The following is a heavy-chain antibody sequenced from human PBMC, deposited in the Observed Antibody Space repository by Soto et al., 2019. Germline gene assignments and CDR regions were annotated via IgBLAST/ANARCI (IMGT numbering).Heavy chain of an antibody. D-gene: IGHD2-2*01. V-gene: IGHV2-5*01. CDR2: IYWNDDI. CDR1: GFSLSTTGVG. CDR3: AHMTYPAVNFDI. J-gene: IGHJ3*02. Sequence: QITLKESGPTLVKPTQTLAVTCTFSGFSLSTTGVGVGWIRQPPGKALAWLALIYWNDDIRYSPSLKSRLTITKDTSKNHVLFTMTNVDPVDTATYYCAHMTYPAVNFDIWGQGTMVTVSS.